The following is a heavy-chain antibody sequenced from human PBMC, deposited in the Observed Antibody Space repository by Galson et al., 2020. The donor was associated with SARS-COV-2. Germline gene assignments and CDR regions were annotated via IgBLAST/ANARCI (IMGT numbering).Heavy chain of an antibody. CDR3: AKDPWYYDILTGYYRGNDYFDY. CDR2: IYYSGST. V-gene: IGHV4-31*03. Sequence: SETLSLTCTVSGGSISSGGYYWSWIRQHPGKGLEWIGYIYYSGSTYYNPSLKSRVTISVDTSKNQFSLKLSSVTAADTAVYYCAKDPWYYDILTGYYRGNDYFDYWGQGTLVTVSS. J-gene: IGHJ4*02. CDR1: GGSISSGGYY. D-gene: IGHD3-9*01.